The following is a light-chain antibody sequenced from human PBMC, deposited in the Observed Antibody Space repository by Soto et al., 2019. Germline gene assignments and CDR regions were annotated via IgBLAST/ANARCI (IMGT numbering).Light chain of an antibody. CDR2: EVS. Sequence: QSALTQPASVSGSPGQSITISCTGTSSDVGSYKYVSWYQQHPGKAPKLMTYEVSKRPSEVSNRFSGSKSGNTASLTISGLQAEDEADYYCCSYVGGSTLVFGGGTQLTVL. CDR1: SSDVGSYKY. CDR3: CSYVGGSTLV. V-gene: IGLV2-23*02. J-gene: IGLJ2*01.